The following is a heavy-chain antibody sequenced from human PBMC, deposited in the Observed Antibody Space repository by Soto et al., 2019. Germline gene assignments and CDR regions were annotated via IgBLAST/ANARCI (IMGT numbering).Heavy chain of an antibody. Sequence: GESLKISCKGSGYSFTSYWIGWVRQMPGKGLEWMGIIYPGDSDTRYSPSFQGQVTISADKSISTAYLQWSSLKASDTAMYYCAGAVYSSSWDYYYYGMDVWGQGTTVTVSS. CDR3: AGAVYSSSWDYYYYGMDV. D-gene: IGHD6-13*01. CDR1: GYSFTSYW. V-gene: IGHV5-51*01. J-gene: IGHJ6*02. CDR2: IYPGDSDT.